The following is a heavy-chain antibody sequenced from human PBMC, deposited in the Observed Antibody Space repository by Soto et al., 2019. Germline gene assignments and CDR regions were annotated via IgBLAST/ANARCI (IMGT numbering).Heavy chain of an antibody. Sequence: GGSLSLSCAASGFPFSSYAMSWVRQAPGKGLEWVSAISGSGGSTYYADSVKGRFTISRDNSKNTLYLQMNSLRAEDTAVYYCAKEPGPFLLSHAFDIWGQGTMVTVSS. D-gene: IGHD2-2*01. V-gene: IGHV3-23*01. CDR1: GFPFSSYA. CDR3: AKEPGPFLLSHAFDI. J-gene: IGHJ3*02. CDR2: ISGSGGST.